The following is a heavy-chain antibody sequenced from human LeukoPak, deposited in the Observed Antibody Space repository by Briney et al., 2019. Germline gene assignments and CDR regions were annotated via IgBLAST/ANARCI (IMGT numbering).Heavy chain of an antibody. Sequence: ESLKISCKGSGYRFTNYWIGWVRQMPGKGLEWMGIINPGDSDTRYSPSFQGQVTTSADKSISTAYLQWSSLKASDTAMYYCARLAGSSWSDFDYWGQGTLVTVSS. V-gene: IGHV5-51*01. D-gene: IGHD6-13*01. CDR3: ARLAGSSWSDFDY. CDR2: INPGDSDT. CDR1: GYRFTNYW. J-gene: IGHJ4*02.